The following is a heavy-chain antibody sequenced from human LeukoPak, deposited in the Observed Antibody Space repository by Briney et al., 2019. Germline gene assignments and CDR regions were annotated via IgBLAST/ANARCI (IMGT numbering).Heavy chain of an antibody. Sequence: LAGGSLRLSCAASGSTFSIFWMGWVRQAPGKGLEWVATIKEDGSEKYHVDSVKGRFTISRDNARNSLYLQMNSLTPEDTAIYYCARCPYSGRSFDIWGQGTMVTASS. CDR2: IKEDGSEK. CDR3: ARCPYSGRSFDI. CDR1: GSTFSIFW. D-gene: IGHD1-26*01. J-gene: IGHJ3*02. V-gene: IGHV3-7*02.